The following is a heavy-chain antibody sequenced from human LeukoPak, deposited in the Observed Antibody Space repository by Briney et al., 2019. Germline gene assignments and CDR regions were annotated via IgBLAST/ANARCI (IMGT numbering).Heavy chain of an antibody. J-gene: IGHJ5*02. CDR2: ISSSSSYI. CDR3: ASGIPTSRGFGVSGTEWFDP. D-gene: IGHD1/OR15-1a*01. CDR1: GFTFSSYW. V-gene: IGHV3-21*01. Sequence: GGSLRLSCAASGFTFSSYWMSWVRRAPGKGLEWVSSISSSSSYIYYADSVKGRFTISRDNAKNSLYLQMNSLRAEDTAVYYCASGIPTSRGFGVSGTEWFDPWGQGTLVTVSS.